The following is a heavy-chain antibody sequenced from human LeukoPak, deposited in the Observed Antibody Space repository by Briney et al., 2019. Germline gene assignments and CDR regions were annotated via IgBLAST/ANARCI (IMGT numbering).Heavy chain of an antibody. V-gene: IGHV3-21*01. J-gene: IGHJ6*03. CDR1: GFTFSSYT. CDR3: ARDPTMVREDYYYYYYMDV. CDR2: ISSSSSYI. D-gene: IGHD3-10*01. Sequence: GGSLRLSCAASGFTFSSYTMNWVRQAPGKGLEWVSSISSSSSYIYYADSVKGRFTISRDNAKNSLYLQMNSLRAEDTAVYYCARDPTMVREDYYYYYYMDVWGKGTTVAVSS.